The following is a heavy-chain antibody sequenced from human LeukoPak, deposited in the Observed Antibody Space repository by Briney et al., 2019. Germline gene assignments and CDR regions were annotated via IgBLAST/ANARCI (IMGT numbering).Heavy chain of an antibody. D-gene: IGHD2-2*01. V-gene: IGHV3-53*01. Sequence: PGGSLRLSCAASGFTVSSNYMSWVRQAPGKGLEWVSVMYSGGSTYYADSVKGRFTISKDNAKNTVYLQMNNLRAEDTAVYYCVSFYETYWGRGTLVTVSS. J-gene: IGHJ4*02. CDR1: GFTVSSNY. CDR3: VSFYETY. CDR2: MYSGGST.